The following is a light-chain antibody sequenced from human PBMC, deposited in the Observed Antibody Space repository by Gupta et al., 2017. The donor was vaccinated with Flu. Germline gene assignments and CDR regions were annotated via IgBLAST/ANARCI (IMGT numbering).Light chain of an antibody. V-gene: IGLV3-1*01. CDR3: QAWDSGTAG. CDR1: MLGDKF. CDR2: QHT. Sequence: SYELTQPASVSVSPGQTASITCSGDMLGDKFASWYQQRPGQSPVLLIYQHTKRPSGIPERFSGSSSGKTATLTITGAQTTDEADYYCQAWDSGTAGLGSGTKVIVL. J-gene: IGLJ1*01.